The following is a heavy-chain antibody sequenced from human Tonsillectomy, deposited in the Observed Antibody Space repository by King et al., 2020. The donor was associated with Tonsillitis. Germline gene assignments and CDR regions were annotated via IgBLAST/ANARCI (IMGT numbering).Heavy chain of an antibody. CDR3: ARANRGYSYGPPY. CDR2: ISSSCSTI. Sequence: VQLVESGGGLVQPGGSLRLSCAASGFTFSSYEMNWVRQAPGKGLEWVSYISSSCSTIYYADSVKGRFTISRDNAKNSLYLQMNSRRAEDTAVYYCARANRGYSYGPPYWGQGTLVTVSS. J-gene: IGHJ4*02. CDR1: GFTFSSYE. D-gene: IGHD5-18*01. V-gene: IGHV3-48*03.